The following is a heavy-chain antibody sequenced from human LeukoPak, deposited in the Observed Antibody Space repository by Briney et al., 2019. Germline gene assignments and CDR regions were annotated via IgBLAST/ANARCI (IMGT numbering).Heavy chain of an antibody. D-gene: IGHD2-15*01. V-gene: IGHV3-23*01. CDR1: GFTFRSYG. Sequence: GGSLRLSCAASGFTFRSYGMSWVRQAPGKGREWVSAISGSGGSTYYADSVKGRFTISRDNSKNTLHLQMNSLRADDTAVYYCARETYCRGGSCYKGNAFDIWGQGTMVTVSS. CDR2: ISGSGGST. J-gene: IGHJ3*02. CDR3: ARETYCRGGSCYKGNAFDI.